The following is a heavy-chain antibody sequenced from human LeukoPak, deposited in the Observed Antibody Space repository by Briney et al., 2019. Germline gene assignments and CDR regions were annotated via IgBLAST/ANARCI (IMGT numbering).Heavy chain of an antibody. Sequence: PSETLSLTCTVSGGSVSNNNFYWGWIRQSPGKGLEWIGIIYYSGITYYNPSLKSRVIMAVDTSKDQFSLQLNSVSAADTAVYYCARHHYDSSGYYHHDYWGQGTLVTVSS. J-gene: IGHJ4*02. V-gene: IGHV4-39*01. CDR1: GGSVSNNNFY. CDR2: IYYSGIT. CDR3: ARHHYDSSGYYHHDY. D-gene: IGHD3-22*01.